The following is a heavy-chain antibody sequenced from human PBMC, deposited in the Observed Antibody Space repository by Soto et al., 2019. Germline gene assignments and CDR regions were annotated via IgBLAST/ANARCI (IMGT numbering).Heavy chain of an antibody. D-gene: IGHD3-22*01. CDR3: ARALVTDYNSRDYHYYFAMDV. Sequence: PSETLSLTCSVSGGSISTVGHYWTWIRQPPGKGLEWIGSIYHTGSTYYSKSLRSRLTTSVDTSKSQFSLRLSSVTAADTAVYYCARALVTDYNSRDYHYYFAMDVWGQGTSVTVSS. CDR1: GGSISTVGHY. J-gene: IGHJ6*02. V-gene: IGHV4-31*03. CDR2: IYHTGST.